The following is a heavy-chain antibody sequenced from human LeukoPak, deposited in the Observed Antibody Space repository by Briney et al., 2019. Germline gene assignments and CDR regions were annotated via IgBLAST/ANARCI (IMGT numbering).Heavy chain of an antibody. CDR2: IKSKTDGGTT. D-gene: IGHD1-26*01. CDR3: AKDTKWELNAYYIDY. CDR1: GFTFSNAW. J-gene: IGHJ4*02. Sequence: GGSLRLSCAASGFTFSNAWMSWVRQAPGKGLEWVGRIKSKTDGGTTDYAAPVKGRFTISRDKSKNTLSLQMNNLRVDDTAVYYCAKDTKWELNAYYIDYWGQGTLVTVSS. V-gene: IGHV3-15*01.